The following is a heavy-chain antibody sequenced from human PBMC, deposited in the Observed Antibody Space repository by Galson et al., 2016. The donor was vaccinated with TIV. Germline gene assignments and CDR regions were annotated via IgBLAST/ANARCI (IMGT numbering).Heavy chain of an antibody. CDR1: GFTFSTYW. CDR3: ARGALDTDREYSYYYGLDV. CDR2: ISGYGTRT. V-gene: IGHV3-74*01. D-gene: IGHD5-18*01. J-gene: IGHJ6*02. Sequence: SLRLSCAASGFTFSTYWMNWVRQAPGKGLVWVSRISGYGTRTNYADSVKGRFTISRDNAKNTLYLQMNSLSADDTAVYYCARGALDTDREYSYYYGLDVWGQGTTVTVSS.